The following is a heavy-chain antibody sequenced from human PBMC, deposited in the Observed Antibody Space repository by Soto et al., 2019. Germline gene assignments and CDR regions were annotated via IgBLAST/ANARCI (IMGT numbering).Heavy chain of an antibody. CDR1: GGSISSGGYY. CDR2: IYYSGST. Sequence: QVQLQESGPGLVKPSQTLSLTYTVSGGSISSGGYYWSWIRQHPGKGLEWIGDIYYSGSTYYNPSRKSRVTISVDTSKNQFSLKLSSVTTADTAVYYCARGWNNWFDPWGQGTLVTVSS. J-gene: IGHJ5*02. V-gene: IGHV4-31*03. CDR3: ARGWNNWFDP.